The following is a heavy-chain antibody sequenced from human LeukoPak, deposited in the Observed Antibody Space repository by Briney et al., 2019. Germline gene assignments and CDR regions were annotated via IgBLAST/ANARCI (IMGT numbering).Heavy chain of an antibody. CDR1: GFTFSTYS. J-gene: IGHJ3*02. CDR3: ARHCPYCGQDAFDI. D-gene: IGHD2-21*01. CDR2: ISSSSSSI. V-gene: IGHV3-21*04. Sequence: PGGSLRLSCAASGFTFSTYSMNWVRQAPGKGLEWVSSISSSSSSIYYSDSVKGRFTVSRDNAKNSLYLQMNSLRDEDTAVYYCARHCPYCGQDAFDIWGQGTMVTVSS.